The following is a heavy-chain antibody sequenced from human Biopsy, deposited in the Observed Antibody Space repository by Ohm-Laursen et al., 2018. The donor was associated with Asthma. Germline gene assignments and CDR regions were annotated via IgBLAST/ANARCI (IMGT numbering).Heavy chain of an antibody. Sequence: TLSLTCTVSGDSISSIDYYWSWIRQPPGRGLEWIGYIYNSGTTYYNPSLKSRITISKDTSKNQFSLRLTSVTAADTAVYYCARDRAMISETWGQGTLVTVSS. CDR3: ARDRAMISET. D-gene: IGHD3-22*01. J-gene: IGHJ5*02. V-gene: IGHV4-30-4*01. CDR2: IYNSGTT. CDR1: GDSISSIDYY.